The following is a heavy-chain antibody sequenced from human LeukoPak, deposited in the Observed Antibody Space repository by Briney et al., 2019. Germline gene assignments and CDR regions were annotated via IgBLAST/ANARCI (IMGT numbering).Heavy chain of an antibody. Sequence: SETLSLTCAVYGGSFRGYYWSWIRQPPGKGLEWIGEINHSGSTNYNPSLKSRVTISVDTSKNQFSLKLSSVTAADTAVYYCARGVTIFGVVIVHYFDYWGHGTLVTVSS. CDR3: ARGVTIFGVVIVHYFDY. J-gene: IGHJ4*01. CDR2: INHSGST. V-gene: IGHV4-34*01. D-gene: IGHD3-3*01. CDR1: GGSFRGYY.